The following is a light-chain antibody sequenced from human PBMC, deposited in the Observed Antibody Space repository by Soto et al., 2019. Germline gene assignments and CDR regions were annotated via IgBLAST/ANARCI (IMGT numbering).Light chain of an antibody. J-gene: IGKJ2*01. CDR1: QSISRW. CDR3: QPYHRYSIYS. Sequence: DIQMTQSPSTLSASLGDRVTITCRASQSISRWLAWYQQKPGKAPKVLIYDASNLESGVPSRFSGSGTGTEFSLTITILQPDDCASYYCQPYHRYSIYSFGQGTKLAI. CDR2: DAS. V-gene: IGKV1-5*01.